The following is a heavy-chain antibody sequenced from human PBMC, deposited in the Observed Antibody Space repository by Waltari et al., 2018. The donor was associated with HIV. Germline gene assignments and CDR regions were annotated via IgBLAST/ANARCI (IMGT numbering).Heavy chain of an antibody. D-gene: IGHD3-22*01. CDR2: TYESGST. CDR3: ARTSYYYDDSGYYRLYYFDY. V-gene: IGHV4-59*01. CDR1: GGSISRFY. Sequence: QVHLQESGPGLVKPSETLSLTCTVSGGSISRFYWSCIRQSPGEGLEWIGYTYESGSTSYNPSLKSRATISVDTSKNQFSLRLHSVTAADTAVYFCARTSYYYDDSGYYRLYYFDYWGQGTLVTVSS. J-gene: IGHJ4*02.